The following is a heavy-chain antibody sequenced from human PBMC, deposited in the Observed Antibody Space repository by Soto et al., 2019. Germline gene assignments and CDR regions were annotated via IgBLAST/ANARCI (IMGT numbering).Heavy chain of an antibody. V-gene: IGHV1-8*01. D-gene: IGHD1-1*01. CDR2: MNPNSGNT. CDR1: GYTFTSYD. Sequence: GASVKVSCKASGYTFTSYDINWVRQATGQGLEWMGWMNPNSGNTGYAQKFQGRVTMTRNTSISTAYMELSSLRSEDTAVYYCAGEGWNAYYMDVWGKGTTVTVSS. CDR3: AGEGWNAYYMDV. J-gene: IGHJ6*03.